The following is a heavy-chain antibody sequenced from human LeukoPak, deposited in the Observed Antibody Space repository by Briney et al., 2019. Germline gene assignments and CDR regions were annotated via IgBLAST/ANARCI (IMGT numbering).Heavy chain of an antibody. V-gene: IGHV4-59*01. CDR3: ASEFSCSGGSCYGGWFDP. CDR2: VNYSGST. J-gene: IGHJ5*02. Sequence: PSETLSLTCTVSGGSISGYYWSWIRQPPGKGLEWIGYVNYSGSTNYNPSLKSRVTISVDTSKNQFSLKLSSVTAADTAVYYCASEFSCSGGSCYGGWFDPWGQGTLVTVSS. CDR1: GGSISGYY. D-gene: IGHD2-15*01.